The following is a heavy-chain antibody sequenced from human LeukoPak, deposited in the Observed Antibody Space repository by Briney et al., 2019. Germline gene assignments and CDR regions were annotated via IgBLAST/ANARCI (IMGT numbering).Heavy chain of an antibody. J-gene: IGHJ4*02. CDR3: AKDEEGTAMVLDY. CDR1: GFTFSSYG. D-gene: IGHD5-18*01. Sequence: PGRSLRLSCAASGFTFSSYGMHWVRQAPGKGLEWVAVISYDGSNKYYADSVKGRFTISRDNSKNTLYLQMNSLRAEDTAVYYCAKDEEGTAMVLDYWGQGTLVTVSS. CDR2: ISYDGSNK. V-gene: IGHV3-30*18.